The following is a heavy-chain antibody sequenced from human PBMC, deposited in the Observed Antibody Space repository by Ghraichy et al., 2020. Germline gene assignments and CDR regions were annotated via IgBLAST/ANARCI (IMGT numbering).Heavy chain of an antibody. CDR2: ISTFNGNT. D-gene: IGHD3-22*01. V-gene: IGHV1-18*01. CDR3: ARDRFYDSTGFFDF. J-gene: IGHJ4*02. Sequence: ASVKVSCKASGYTLNHFGIAWVRQAPGQGLEWMAWISTFNGNTNHAQNLQGRITLTTDTSTSTAYMELTSLTSDDTAVYYCARDRFYDSTGFFDFWGQGTLVTVSS. CDR1: GYTLNHFG.